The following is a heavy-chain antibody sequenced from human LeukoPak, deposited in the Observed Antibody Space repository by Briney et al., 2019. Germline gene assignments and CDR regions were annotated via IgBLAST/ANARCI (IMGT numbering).Heavy chain of an antibody. V-gene: IGHV4-39*01. J-gene: IGHJ3*02. CDR1: GGSISSSSYY. CDR3: ARHSGWSGHLDAFDI. D-gene: IGHD3-3*01. Sequence: SETLSLTCIVSGGSISSSSYYWGWIRQPPGKGLEWIGSIFYSGNTYYNPSLKSRVTISVDTSKNQFSLKLSSVTAADTAVYYCARHSGWSGHLDAFDIWGQGTMVTISS. CDR2: IFYSGNT.